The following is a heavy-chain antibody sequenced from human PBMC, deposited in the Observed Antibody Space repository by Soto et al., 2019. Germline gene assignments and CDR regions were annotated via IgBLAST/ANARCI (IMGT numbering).Heavy chain of an antibody. CDR2: MNPNSGNT. CDR1: GYTFTSYD. CDR3: ARGRITMVRAFDP. D-gene: IGHD3-10*01. V-gene: IGHV1-8*01. J-gene: IGHJ5*02. Sequence: QVQLVQSGAEVKKPGASVKVSCKASGYTFTSYDINWVRQATGQGLEWMGWMNPNSGNTGYAQKFQGRVTMTRNTSISTAYMELSSLRSEDTAXXXXARGRITMVRAFDPWGQGTLVTVSS.